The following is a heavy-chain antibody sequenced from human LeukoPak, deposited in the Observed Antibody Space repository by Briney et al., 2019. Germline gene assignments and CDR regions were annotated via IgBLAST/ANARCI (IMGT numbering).Heavy chain of an antibody. Sequence: PGGSLRLSCAASGFTFSSYAMSWVRQAPGKGLEWVSSISGSGGSTYYADSVKGRFTISRDNSKNTLYLQMNSLKAEDTAVYYCAKSEGREYYFDFWGQGTLVTVSS. D-gene: IGHD3-10*01. CDR3: AKSEGREYYFDF. CDR1: GFTFSSYA. CDR2: ISGSGGST. V-gene: IGHV3-23*01. J-gene: IGHJ4*02.